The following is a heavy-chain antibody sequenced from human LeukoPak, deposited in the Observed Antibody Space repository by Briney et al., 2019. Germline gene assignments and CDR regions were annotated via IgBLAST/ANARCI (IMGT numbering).Heavy chain of an antibody. J-gene: IGHJ2*01. Sequence: ASVKVSCKASGYTFIGYYMHWVRQAPGQGLEWMGWINPNSGGTNYAQKFQGRVTMTRDTSISTAYMELSRLRSDDTAVYYCARDGDYSAGYFDLWGRGTLVTVSS. D-gene: IGHD4-17*01. V-gene: IGHV1-2*02. CDR3: ARDGDYSAGYFDL. CDR2: INPNSGGT. CDR1: GYTFIGYY.